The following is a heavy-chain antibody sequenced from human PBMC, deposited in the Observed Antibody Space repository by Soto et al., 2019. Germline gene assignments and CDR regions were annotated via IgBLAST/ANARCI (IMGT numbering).Heavy chain of an antibody. CDR3: ARDVSIYCGGDCRYFDY. D-gene: IGHD2-21*02. J-gene: IGHJ4*02. V-gene: IGHV3-11*06. CDR2: ISSSSSYT. CDR1: GFTFSDYY. Sequence: QVQLVESGGGLVKPGGSLRLSCAASGFTFSDYYMSWIRQAPGKGLEWVSYISSSSSYTNYADSVKGRFTISRDNAKNSLYLQMNSLRAEDTAVYYCARDVSIYCGGDCRYFDYWGQGTLVTVSS.